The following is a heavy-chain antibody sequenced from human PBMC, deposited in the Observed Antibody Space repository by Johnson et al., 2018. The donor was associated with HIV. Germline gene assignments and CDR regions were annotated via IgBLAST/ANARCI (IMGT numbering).Heavy chain of an antibody. Sequence: QVQLVESGGGLVQPGGSLRLSCAASGFTFSSYGMHWVRQAPGKGLEWVAVISYDGSNKYYADSVKGRFTISRDNSKNTLYLQMNSLRAEDTAVYYCEAVVVTAIHDAFDIWGQGTMVTVSS. J-gene: IGHJ3*02. D-gene: IGHD2-21*02. CDR3: EAVVVTAIHDAFDI. CDR1: GFTFSSYG. CDR2: ISYDGSNK. V-gene: IGHV3-30*03.